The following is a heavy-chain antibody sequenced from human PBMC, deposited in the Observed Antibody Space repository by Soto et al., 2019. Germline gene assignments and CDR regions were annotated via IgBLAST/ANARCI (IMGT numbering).Heavy chain of an antibody. Sequence: EVQLVESGGGLVQPGGSLRLSCAASGFTVSSNYMSWVRQAPGKGLEWVSVIYSGGSTYYADSVKGRFTISRDNSKNTLYLQMNSLRAEDTAVYYCARDRGIAAAGTTGDYYYYGMDVWGQGTTVTVSS. D-gene: IGHD6-13*01. J-gene: IGHJ6*02. CDR1: GFTVSSNY. V-gene: IGHV3-66*01. CDR3: ARDRGIAAAGTTGDYYYYGMDV. CDR2: IYSGGST.